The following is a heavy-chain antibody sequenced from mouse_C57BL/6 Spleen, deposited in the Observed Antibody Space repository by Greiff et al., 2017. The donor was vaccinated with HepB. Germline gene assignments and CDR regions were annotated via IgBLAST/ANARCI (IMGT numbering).Heavy chain of an antibody. V-gene: IGHV1-59*01. CDR3: ARRGFSWYFDV. Sequence: QVQLQQPGAELVRPGTSVKLSCKASGYTFTSYWMHWVKQRPGQGLEWIGVIDPSDSYTNYNQKFKGKATLTVDTSSSTAYMQLSSLTSEDSAVYCCARRGFSWYFDVWGTGTTVTVSS. CDR1: GYTFTSYW. CDR2: IDPSDSYT. J-gene: IGHJ1*03.